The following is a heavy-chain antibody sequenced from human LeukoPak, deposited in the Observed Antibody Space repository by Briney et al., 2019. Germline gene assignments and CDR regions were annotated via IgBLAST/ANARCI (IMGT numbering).Heavy chain of an antibody. D-gene: IGHD5-24*01. CDR3: ARGWATIPD. V-gene: IGHV3-7*01. Sequence: GGSLRLSCAASGFNFSINWMTWVRQAPGKGLEWVANIPDDGSETNYVDSVKGRFIISRDNAKNSLSLQMSSLREEDTALYYCARGWATIPDWGQGTLVTVSS. CDR1: GFNFSINW. CDR2: IPDDGSET. J-gene: IGHJ1*01.